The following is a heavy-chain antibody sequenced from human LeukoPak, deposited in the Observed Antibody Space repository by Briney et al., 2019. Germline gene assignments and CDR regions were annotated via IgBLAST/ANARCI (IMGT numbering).Heavy chain of an antibody. D-gene: IGHD6-13*01. CDR1: GGSFSGYY. CDR3: ARGGGSSWYRNWFDP. CDR2: INHSGST. V-gene: IGHV4-34*01. J-gene: IGHJ5*02. Sequence: EPSETLSLTCAVYGGSFSGYYWSWIRQPPGKELEWIGEINHSGSTNYNPSLKSRVTISVDTSKNQFSLKLSSVTAADTAVYYCARGGGSSWYRNWFDPWGQGTLVTVSS.